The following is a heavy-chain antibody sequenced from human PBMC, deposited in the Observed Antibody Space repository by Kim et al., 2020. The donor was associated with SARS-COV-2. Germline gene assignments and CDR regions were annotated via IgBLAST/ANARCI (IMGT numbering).Heavy chain of an antibody. CDR1: GYTFAAYG. CDR3: ARGGRGDHFYNGMDV. V-gene: IGHV1-18*01. D-gene: IGHD2-21*02. CDR2: IGAYNGMS. Sequence: ASVKVSCKASGYTFAAYGISWVRQARGQGLEWMGGIGAYNGMSDYGQTFHDRITRTTDISSNTAYLEVRSLRSDDTAIYYCARGGRGDHFYNGMDVWGQGTAAIVSS. J-gene: IGHJ6*02.